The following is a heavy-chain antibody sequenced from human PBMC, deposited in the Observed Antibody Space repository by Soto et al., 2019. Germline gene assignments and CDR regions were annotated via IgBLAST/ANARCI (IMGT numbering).Heavy chain of an antibody. CDR1: GGTFSSYA. J-gene: IGHJ6*02. CDR2: IIPIFGTA. D-gene: IGHD2-2*01. CDR3: ARDLCSTSCYSFAYYYYCMDV. V-gene: IGHV1-69*01. Sequence: QVQLVQSGAEVKKPGSSVKVSCKASGGTFSSYAISWVRQAPGQGLEWMGGIIPIFGTANYAQKFQGRVTITADESTSTAYMELSSLRSEDTAVYYCARDLCSTSCYSFAYYYYCMDVWGQGTTVTVSS.